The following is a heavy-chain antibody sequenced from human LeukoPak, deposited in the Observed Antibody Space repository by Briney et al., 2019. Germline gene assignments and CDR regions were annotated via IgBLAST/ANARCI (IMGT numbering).Heavy chain of an antibody. J-gene: IGHJ4*02. CDR3: ARDGSSGNYFDY. CDR2: INWNGGST. V-gene: IGHV3-20*04. D-gene: IGHD2-15*01. Sequence: GGSLKLSCAASGFTFDDYGMSWVRQAPGKGLEWVSGINWNGGSTGYADSVKGRFTISRDNAKNSLYLQMNSLRAEDTALYYCARDGSSGNYFDYWGQGTLVTVSS. CDR1: GFTFDDYG.